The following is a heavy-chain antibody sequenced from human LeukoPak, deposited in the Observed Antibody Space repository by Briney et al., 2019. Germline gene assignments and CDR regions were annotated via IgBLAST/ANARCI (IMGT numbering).Heavy chain of an antibody. D-gene: IGHD1-26*01. Sequence: SETLSLTCTVCGYSISSGYYWGWIRQPPGKGLEWIGSISHSGSTYYNPSLKSRVTISVDTSKNQFSLKLSSVTAADTAVYYCARGFGSVGAFDIWGQGTMVTVSS. CDR1: GYSISSGYY. CDR2: ISHSGST. CDR3: ARGFGSVGAFDI. V-gene: IGHV4-38-2*02. J-gene: IGHJ3*02.